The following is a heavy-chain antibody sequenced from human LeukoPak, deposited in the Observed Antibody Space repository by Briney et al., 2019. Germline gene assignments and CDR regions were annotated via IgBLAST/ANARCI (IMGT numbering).Heavy chain of an antibody. J-gene: IGHJ4*02. CDR1: GFTFSNAW. Sequence: GGSLRLSCAASGFTFSNAWMSWVRQAPGKGLEWVGRIKSKTDGGTTDYAALVKGRFTISRDDSKNTLYLQMNSLKTGDTAVYYCTTVDYDSSGYVSYWGQGTLVTVSS. V-gene: IGHV3-15*01. CDR3: TTVDYDSSGYVSY. D-gene: IGHD3-22*01. CDR2: IKSKTDGGTT.